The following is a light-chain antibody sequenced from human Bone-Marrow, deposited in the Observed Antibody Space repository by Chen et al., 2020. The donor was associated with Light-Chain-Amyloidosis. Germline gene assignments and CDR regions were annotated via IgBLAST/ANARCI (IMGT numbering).Light chain of an antibody. CDR3: QQYFAPPLT. J-gene: IGKJ4*01. CDR1: QSIFYISTNNNY. CDR2: WTS. V-gene: IGKV4-1*01. Sequence: DVVMTQSSDSLAVSLGGGALINCKSSQSIFYISTNNNYLAWYQQKAGQPPKLLISWTSTRQSGVPDRFRGSGSGTDFTLTISSLQAEDVAVYFCQQYFAPPLTFGGGTKVEIK.